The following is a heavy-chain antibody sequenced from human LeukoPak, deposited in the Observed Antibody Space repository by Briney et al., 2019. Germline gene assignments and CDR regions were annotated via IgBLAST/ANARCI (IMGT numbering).Heavy chain of an antibody. CDR3: ARGVVRGVPFDY. Sequence: PSETLSLTCAVYGGSFSGYYWSWIRQPPGKGLEWIGEINHSGSTNYNPSLKSRVTMSVDTSKNQFSLKLSSVTAADTAVYYCARGVVRGVPFDYWGQGTLVTVSS. D-gene: IGHD3-10*01. J-gene: IGHJ4*02. CDR2: INHSGST. V-gene: IGHV4-34*01. CDR1: GGSFSGYY.